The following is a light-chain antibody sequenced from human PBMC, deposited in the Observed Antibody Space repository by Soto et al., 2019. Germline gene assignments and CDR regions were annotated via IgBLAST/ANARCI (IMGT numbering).Light chain of an antibody. Sequence: DIQMTQSPSSLSASVGDRVTITCRARQSISTYLSWYQHSLGKAPKLLIYGASNLQSVVPSRFSGSGSGTEFALTRRLLHTKDFATYNCQKRFSTTNTCSRVTEV. CDR3: QKRFSTTNT. CDR2: GAS. J-gene: IGKJ4*01. V-gene: IGKV1-39*01. CDR1: QSISTY.